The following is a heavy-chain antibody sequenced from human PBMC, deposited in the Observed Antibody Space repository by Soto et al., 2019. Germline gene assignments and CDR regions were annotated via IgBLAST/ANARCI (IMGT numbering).Heavy chain of an antibody. J-gene: IGHJ4*02. Sequence: VKVSCKASGFTFNSYFMHWVRQAPGRGLEWMGMIHPNGISTGYAPKFQGRVTMTRDTSTGTVSMELSSLRSEDTAVCYCARRNLPGYYFDSWGQGTLVTVSS. CDR2: IHPNGIST. V-gene: IGHV1-46*02. CDR1: GFTFNSYF. CDR3: ARRNLPGYYFDS.